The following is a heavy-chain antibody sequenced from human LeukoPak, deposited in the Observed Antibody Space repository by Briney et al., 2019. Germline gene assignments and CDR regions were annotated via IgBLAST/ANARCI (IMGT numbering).Heavy chain of an antibody. CDR3: ARDGGDPPFDY. CDR1: GFTFSSYG. J-gene: IGHJ4*02. V-gene: IGHV3-33*01. CDR2: IWYDGSNK. Sequence: PGRSLRLSCAASGFTFSSYGMHWVRQAPGKGLEWVAVIWYDGSNKYYADSVKGRFTISRDNSKNTLYLQMNSPRAEDTAVYYCARDGGDPPFDYWGQGTLVTVSS. D-gene: IGHD2-21*02.